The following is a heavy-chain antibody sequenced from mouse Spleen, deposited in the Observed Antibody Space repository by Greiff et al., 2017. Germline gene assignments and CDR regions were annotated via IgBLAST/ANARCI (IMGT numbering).Heavy chain of an antibody. CDR3: ARHLKLGQGYYYAMDY. CDR1: GFTFSSYT. V-gene: IGHV5-12-2*01. Sequence: EVKLVESGGGLVQPGGSLKLSCAASGFTFSSYTMSWVRQTPEKRLEWVAYISNGGGSTYYPDTVKGRFTISRDNAKNTLYLQMSSLKSEDTAMYYCARHLKLGQGYYYAMDYWGQGTSVTVSS. CDR2: ISNGGGST. D-gene: IGHD4-1*01. J-gene: IGHJ4*01.